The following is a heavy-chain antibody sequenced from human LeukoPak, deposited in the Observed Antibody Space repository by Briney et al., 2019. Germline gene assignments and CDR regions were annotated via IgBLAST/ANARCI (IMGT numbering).Heavy chain of an antibody. J-gene: IGHJ6*02. Sequence: SETLSLTCTVSGGSISSYYWSWIRQPAGKGLEWIGRIYTSGSTNYNPSLKSRVTMSVGTSKNQFSLKLSSVTAADTAVYYCARDLSGSSSSWYNGMDVWGQGTTVTVSS. D-gene: IGHD6-13*01. CDR2: IYTSGST. CDR3: ARDLSGSSSSWYNGMDV. CDR1: GGSISSYY. V-gene: IGHV4-4*07.